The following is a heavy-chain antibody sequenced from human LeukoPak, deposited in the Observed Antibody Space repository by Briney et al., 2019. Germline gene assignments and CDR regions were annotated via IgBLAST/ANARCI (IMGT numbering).Heavy chain of an antibody. CDR2: IYPGDSDT. CDR1: GYSLTSYW. CDR3: ARTGTTLHLFFDY. J-gene: IGHJ4*02. D-gene: IGHD1-7*01. Sequence: HGEALIISCKCSGYSLTSYWIGLVRQMPGKGLEWVGIIYPGDSDTRYSPSFQGQVTISAHKSISTAYLQWSSLKRSDTSMYYCARTGTTLHLFFDYWGQGTLVTVSS. V-gene: IGHV5-51*01.